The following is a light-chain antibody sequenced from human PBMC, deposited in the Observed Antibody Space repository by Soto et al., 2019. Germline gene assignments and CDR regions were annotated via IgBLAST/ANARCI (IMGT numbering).Light chain of an antibody. V-gene: IGLV2-14*03. CDR2: DVS. CDR1: SSDVGGYNY. CDR3: SSYTSGSTPYV. Sequence: QSALTQPASVSGSPGQSITISCTGTSSDVGGYNYVSWYQQHPGKAPKLMIYDVSARPSGVSNRFSGSKSGNTASLTISGLQAEDEADYYCSSYTSGSTPYVFGTGTKLTVL. J-gene: IGLJ1*01.